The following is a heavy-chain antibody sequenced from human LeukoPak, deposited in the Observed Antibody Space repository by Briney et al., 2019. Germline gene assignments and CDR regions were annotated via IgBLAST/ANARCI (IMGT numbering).Heavy chain of an antibody. V-gene: IGHV4-39*01. Sequence: SETLSLTCTVSGGSISSSCYYWGWLPQPPGQGLEWFICNYDSGSPYYNPSLKRRGTISVDTSKTQFSLKLSSVTAADTAVYYCARPRGSRGDYPTHNWFEPWGPGALVTVSS. CDR2: NYDSGSP. CDR1: GGSISSSCYY. D-gene: IGHD3-22*01. J-gene: IGHJ5*02. CDR3: ARPRGSRGDYPTHNWFEP.